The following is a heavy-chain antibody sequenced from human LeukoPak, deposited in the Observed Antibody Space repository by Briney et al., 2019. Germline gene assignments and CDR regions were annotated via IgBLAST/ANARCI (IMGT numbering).Heavy chain of an antibody. D-gene: IGHD6-19*01. CDR2: INQDGGTI. CDR3: ARDPGWGANDY. V-gene: IGHV3-7*01. Sequence: PGGSLRLSCAASGFTFWSSWMGWVRQAPGKGLEWGTIINQDGGTIYYVDSVKGRFTVSRDNTKNSLCLQMSSLRAEDTAVYYCARDPGWGANDYWGQGTLVTVSS. J-gene: IGHJ4*02. CDR1: GFTFWSSW.